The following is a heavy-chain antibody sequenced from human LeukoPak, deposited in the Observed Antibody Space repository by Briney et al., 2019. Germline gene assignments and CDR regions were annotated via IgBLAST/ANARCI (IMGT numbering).Heavy chain of an antibody. V-gene: IGHV4-39*01. Sequence: SGTLSLTCTVSGGSISSSSYYWGWIRQPPGKGLEWIGSIYYSGSTYYNPSLKSRVTISVDTSKNQFSLKLSSVTAADTAVYYCARHSSGAVNNDFDYWGQGTLVTVSS. J-gene: IGHJ4*02. CDR2: IYYSGST. D-gene: IGHD1-26*01. CDR1: GGSISSSSYY. CDR3: ARHSSGAVNNDFDY.